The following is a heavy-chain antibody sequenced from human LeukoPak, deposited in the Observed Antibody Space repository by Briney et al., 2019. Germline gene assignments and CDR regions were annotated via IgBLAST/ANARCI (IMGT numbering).Heavy chain of an antibody. D-gene: IGHD3-9*01. V-gene: IGHV1-2*02. CDR2: INPNSGGT. CDR3: ARARLRYFALDP. CDR1: GYTFTGYY. Sequence: ASVKVSCKASGYTFTGYYMHWVRQAPGQGLEWMGWINPNSGGTNYAQKFQGRVTMTRDTSISTAYMELSRLRSDDTAVYYCARARLRYFALDPWGQGTLVTVSS. J-gene: IGHJ5*02.